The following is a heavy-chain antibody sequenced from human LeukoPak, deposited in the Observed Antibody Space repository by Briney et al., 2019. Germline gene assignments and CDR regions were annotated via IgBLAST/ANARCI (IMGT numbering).Heavy chain of an antibody. CDR1: GGSISSYY. V-gene: IGHV4-4*07. CDR3: ARHQDGYNYDYYYYMDV. J-gene: IGHJ6*03. D-gene: IGHD5-24*01. Sequence: PSETLSLTCTVSGGSISSYYWSWIRQPAGEGLEWIGRIYTSGSTNYNPSLKSRVTMSVDTSKNQFSLKLSSVTAADTAVYYCARHQDGYNYDYYYYMDVWGKGTTVTVSS. CDR2: IYTSGST.